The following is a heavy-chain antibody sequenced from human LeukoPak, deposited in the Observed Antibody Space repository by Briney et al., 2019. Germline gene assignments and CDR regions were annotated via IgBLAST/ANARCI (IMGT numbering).Heavy chain of an antibody. CDR2: ISGDGGST. CDR1: GFTFGDYA. J-gene: IGHJ4*02. V-gene: IGHV3-43*02. D-gene: IGHD3-22*01. Sequence: GGSLRLSCAAFGFTFGDYAMHSVRQAPGKGLEWVSLISGDGGSTYYADSVKGRFTISRDNSKNSLYPQMNSLRTEDTALYYCAKDTGGYFIEIDYWGQGTLVTVSS. CDR3: AKDTGGYFIEIDY.